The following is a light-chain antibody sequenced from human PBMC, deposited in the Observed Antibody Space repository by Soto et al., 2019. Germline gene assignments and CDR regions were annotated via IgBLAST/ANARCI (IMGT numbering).Light chain of an antibody. Sequence: QSVLTQAASVYGAHGQASTISCKRTSSDVGGYDYVSWYQQLPGKAPKLLIYDVNNRPSGVSHRFSGSKSGNTASLTISGLQAEDEADYYCSSYTGSSTFVFGTGTKVTVL. CDR2: DVN. CDR1: SSDVGGYDY. V-gene: IGLV2-14*01. CDR3: SSYTGSSTFV. J-gene: IGLJ1*01.